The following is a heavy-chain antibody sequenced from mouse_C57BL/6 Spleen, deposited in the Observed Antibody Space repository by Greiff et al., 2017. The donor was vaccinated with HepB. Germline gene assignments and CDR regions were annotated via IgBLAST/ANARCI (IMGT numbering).Heavy chain of an antibody. V-gene: IGHV1-81*01. J-gene: IGHJ3*01. D-gene: IGHD4-1*01. CDR3: ARSLPGEFAY. Sequence: VQLQQSGAELARPGASVKLSCKASGYTFTSYGISWVKQRTGQGLEWIGEIYPRSGNTYYNEKFKGKATLTADKSSSTAYMELRSLTSEDSAVDFCARSLPGEFAYWGQGTLVTVSA. CDR2: IYPRSGNT. CDR1: GYTFTSYG.